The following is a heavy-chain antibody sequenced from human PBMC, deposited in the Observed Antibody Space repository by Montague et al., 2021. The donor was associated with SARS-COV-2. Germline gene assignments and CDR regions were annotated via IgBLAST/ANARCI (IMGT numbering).Heavy chain of an antibody. V-gene: IGHV3-48*02. CDR1: RFTFSSYS. CDR3: ARDQVLWFGEHVV. D-gene: IGHD3-10*01. J-gene: IGHJ4*02. CDR2: ISSSSSTI. Sequence: SLRLSCAASRFTFSSYSMNWVRQTPGEGLEWVSYISSSSSTIYYADSVKGRFTISRDNAKNSLYLQMNSLRDEDTAVYYCARDQVLWFGEHVVWGQGTLVTVSS.